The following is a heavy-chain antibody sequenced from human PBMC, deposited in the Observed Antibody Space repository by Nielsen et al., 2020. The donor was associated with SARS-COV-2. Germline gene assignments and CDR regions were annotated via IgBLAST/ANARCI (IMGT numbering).Heavy chain of an antibody. CDR3: ARVFYYDSSGRGDAFDI. J-gene: IGHJ3*02. D-gene: IGHD3-22*01. CDR1: GGSVSSGSYY. V-gene: IGHV4-61*01. Sequence: GSLRLSCTVSGGSVSSGSYYWRWIRQPPGKGLEWIGYIYYSGSTNYNPSLKSRVTISVDTSKNQFSLKLSSVTAADTAVYYCARVFYYDSSGRGDAFDIWGQGTMVTVSS. CDR2: IYYSGST.